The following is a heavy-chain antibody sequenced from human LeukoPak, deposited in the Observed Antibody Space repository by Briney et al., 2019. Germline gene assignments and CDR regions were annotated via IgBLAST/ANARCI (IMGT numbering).Heavy chain of an antibody. CDR3: ARNRSEPLGNGGSFDS. V-gene: IGHV4-38-2*01. J-gene: IGHJ4*02. Sequence: SGTLSLTCAVSGYSISSGDYWGWIRQPPGKGLEWIGSIYHSGSTYYNPSLKSRVTISVDTSKRQFSLTLSSVTAADTAVYYCARNRSEPLGNGGSFDSWGQGTLVTVSS. D-gene: IGHD3-16*01. CDR1: GYSISSGDY. CDR2: IYHSGST.